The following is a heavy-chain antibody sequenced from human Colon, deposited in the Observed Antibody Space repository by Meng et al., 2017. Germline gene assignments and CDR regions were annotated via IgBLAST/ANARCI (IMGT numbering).Heavy chain of an antibody. V-gene: IGHV4-61*02. CDR3: ARESRDYYDRSGDFYFFYFDY. J-gene: IGHJ4*01. D-gene: IGHD3-22*01. Sequence: SETLSLTCSVSGGSLTTDAYYWNWVRQPAGRGLEWIGRVFASGSTTYNPSLERRATISLDTSKSQFPLKLTSVTAADTAVYYCARESRDYYDRSGDFYFFYFDYWGQGTQVTVSS. CDR1: GGSLTTDAYY. CDR2: VFASGST.